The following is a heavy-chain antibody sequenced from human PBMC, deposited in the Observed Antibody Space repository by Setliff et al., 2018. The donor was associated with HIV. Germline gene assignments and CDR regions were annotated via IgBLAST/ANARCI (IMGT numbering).Heavy chain of an antibody. CDR2: IYSGGGT. V-gene: IGHV3-53*05. D-gene: IGHD3-22*01. J-gene: IGHJ1*01. CDR1: GFSVSSDY. CDR3: ARAGYYGSTSYWEYFQH. Sequence: PGGSLRLSCAASGFSVSSDYMAWVRQAPGKGLEWLSFIYSGGGTYYGDSVKGRFTITRDDSKNTIYLQMNSLRIEDTAVYYCARAGYYGSTSYWEYFQHWGQGTLVTVSS.